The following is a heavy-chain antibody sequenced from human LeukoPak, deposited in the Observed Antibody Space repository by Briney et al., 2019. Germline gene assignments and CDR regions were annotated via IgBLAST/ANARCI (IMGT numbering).Heavy chain of an antibody. CDR3: ASEAFCAGGSCNVQRVAS. D-gene: IGHD2-8*02. Sequence: ASVKVSCKASGYTFTAYYIHWVRQAPGQGLEWMGWIDTNTGATKYAQKFQGRVTSTRDTSTGTAYMDLSSLISGDTARYYCASEAFCAGGSCNVQRVASWGGGTLVTVSS. CDR2: IDTNTGAT. J-gene: IGHJ4*02. CDR1: GYTFTAYY. V-gene: IGHV1-2*02.